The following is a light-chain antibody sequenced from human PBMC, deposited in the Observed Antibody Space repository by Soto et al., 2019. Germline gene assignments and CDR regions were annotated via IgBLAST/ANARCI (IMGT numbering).Light chain of an antibody. CDR1: GRDIGAYNY. Sequence: QSALTQPASVSGSPGQSITISCTGSGRDIGAYNYVSWYQQHPGKAPKLIIYGVKNRPSGVSNRFSASKSAFTASLTISGLQTEDEADYYCSSYTTSYIYVFGPGTKVNVL. CDR2: GVK. J-gene: IGLJ1*01. V-gene: IGLV2-14*01. CDR3: SSYTTSYIYV.